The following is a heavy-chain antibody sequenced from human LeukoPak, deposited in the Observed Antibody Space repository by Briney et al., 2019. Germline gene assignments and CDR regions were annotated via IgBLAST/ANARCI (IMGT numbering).Heavy chain of an antibody. CDR2: MNPNSGNT. Sequence: ASVKVSCKASGYTFTSYDINWVGQATGQGLEWMGWMNPNSGNTGYAQKFQGRVTMTRNTSISTAYMELRSLRSEDTAVYYCARAVYYYDSSGYYSNTFDPWGQGTLVTVSS. J-gene: IGHJ5*02. D-gene: IGHD3-22*01. V-gene: IGHV1-8*01. CDR3: ARAVYYYDSSGYYSNTFDP. CDR1: GYTFTSYD.